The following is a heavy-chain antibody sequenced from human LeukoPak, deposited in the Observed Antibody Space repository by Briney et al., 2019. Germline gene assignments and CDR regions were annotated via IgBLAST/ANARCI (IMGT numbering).Heavy chain of an antibody. V-gene: IGHV3-30*03. Sequence: PGRSLRLSCAASGFTFSSYGMHWVRQAPGKGLEWVAVISYDGSNKYYADSVKGRFTISRDNSKNTLYLQMNSLRAEDTAVYCCARILAPFDYWGQGTLVTVSS. J-gene: IGHJ4*02. D-gene: IGHD3-3*02. CDR3: ARILAPFDY. CDR1: GFTFSSYG. CDR2: ISYDGSNK.